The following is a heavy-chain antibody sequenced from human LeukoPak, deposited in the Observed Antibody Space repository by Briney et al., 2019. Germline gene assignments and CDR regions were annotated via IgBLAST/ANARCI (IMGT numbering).Heavy chain of an antibody. CDR1: GGSISSGGYS. D-gene: IGHD5-24*01. CDR3: ASLLHGYNSGFSPRRGGDAFDI. V-gene: IGHV4-30-2*01. Sequence: SETLSLTCAVSGGSISSGGYSWSWIRQPPGKGLEWIGYIYHSGSTYYNPSLKSRVTISVDRSKNQFSLKLSSVTAADTAVYYCASLLHGYNSGFSPRRGGDAFDIWGQGTMVTVSS. J-gene: IGHJ3*02. CDR2: IYHSGST.